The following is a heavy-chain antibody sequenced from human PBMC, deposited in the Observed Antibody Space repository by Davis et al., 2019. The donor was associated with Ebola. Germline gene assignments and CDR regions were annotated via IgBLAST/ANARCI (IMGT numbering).Heavy chain of an antibody. CDR1: GASVRSAASH. CDR3: ARGPHHDNSKSNYYGLDV. CDR2: IYYSGST. J-gene: IGHJ6*02. V-gene: IGHV4-61*08. D-gene: IGHD4-11*01. Sequence: PSETLSLTCTVSGASVRSAASHWSWIRQPPGKGLEWIGHIYYSGSTNYNPSLQSRVTISVDTSKSQFSLKLNSVTAADTAVYYCARGPHHDNSKSNYYGLDVWGQGTTVTVSS.